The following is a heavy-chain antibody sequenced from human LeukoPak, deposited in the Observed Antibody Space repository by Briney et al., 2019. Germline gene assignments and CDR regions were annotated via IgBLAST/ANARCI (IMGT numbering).Heavy chain of an antibody. J-gene: IGHJ4*02. D-gene: IGHD6-13*01. CDR2: ISDDGSNK. CDR3: AKDRGYSSSWYVFGY. CDR1: GFPFSSYG. V-gene: IGHV3-30*18. Sequence: GRSLILSFAASGFPFSSYGMHWVRPAPGKGLGGVAVISDDGSNKYYGDSVKGRFTISRDNSKNTLYLQMNSLRAEDTAVYYCAKDRGYSSSWYVFGYWGQGTLVTVSS.